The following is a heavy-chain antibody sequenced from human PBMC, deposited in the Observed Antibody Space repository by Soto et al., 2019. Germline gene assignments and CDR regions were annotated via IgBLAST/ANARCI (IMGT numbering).Heavy chain of an antibody. CDR3: ASRDPGTSVDY. CDR1: GASIRNYY. D-gene: IGHD1-7*01. V-gene: IGHV4-4*08. J-gene: IGHJ4*02. Sequence: SETLSLTCSVSGASIRNYYWHWVRQLPGKGLEWIGYVYTPDYTRYNSSLKSRVTISVDTSKSQFSLKVTSLTAADTAVYYCASRDPGTSVDYWGQGTLVT. CDR2: VYTPDYT.